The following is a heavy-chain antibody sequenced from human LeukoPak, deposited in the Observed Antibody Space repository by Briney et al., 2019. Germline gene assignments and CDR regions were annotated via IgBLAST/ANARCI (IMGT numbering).Heavy chain of an antibody. CDR3: ARDPSYSGSSLDY. CDR1: GFTVSSNY. CDR2: VSRSSSFI. J-gene: IGHJ4*02. D-gene: IGHD1-26*01. Sequence: PGGPLRLSCAASGFTVSSNYMSWVRQAPGKGLEGVASVSRSSSFIYYADAVKGRFTISRDNAKTSLDLQMNSQRAEDTAVYYCARDPSYSGSSLDYWGQGTLVTVSS. V-gene: IGHV3-21*01.